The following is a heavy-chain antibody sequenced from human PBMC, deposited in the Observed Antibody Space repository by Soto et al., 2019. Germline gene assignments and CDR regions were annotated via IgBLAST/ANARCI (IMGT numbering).Heavy chain of an antibody. J-gene: IGHJ4*02. CDR1: GFSLSTSGVG. V-gene: IGHV2-5*02. D-gene: IGHD6-19*01. CDR2: IYWDDNK. CDR3: AHKAAGGGYFDF. Sequence: QITLKESGPTLVKPTQTLTLTCTFSGFSLSTSGVGVGWIRQPPGKALEWLALIYWDDNKHSSPSLKSRLTITKDTSKNQVVLTMTNMDPVDTATYYCAHKAAGGGYFDFWGQGTLVTVSS.